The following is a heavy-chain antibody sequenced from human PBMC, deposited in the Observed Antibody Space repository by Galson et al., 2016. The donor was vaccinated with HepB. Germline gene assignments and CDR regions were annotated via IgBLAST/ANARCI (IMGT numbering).Heavy chain of an antibody. CDR2: ISSSSRYI. V-gene: IGHV3-21*01. CDR3: ARGHYDFWSGPSRRAFDI. Sequence: SLRLSCAASGFSFSSYGMNWVRQAPGKGLEWVSSISSSSRYIYYADSLKGRFTISRDNAKNSLYPQMNSLRAEDTAVYYCARGHYDFWSGPSRRAFDIWGQGTMVTVSS. CDR1: GFSFSSYG. D-gene: IGHD3-3*01. J-gene: IGHJ3*02.